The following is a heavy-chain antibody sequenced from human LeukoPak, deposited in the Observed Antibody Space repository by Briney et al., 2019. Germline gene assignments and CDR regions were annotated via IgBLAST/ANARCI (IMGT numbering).Heavy chain of an antibody. CDR3: ARHENYYDILTGLAGWTDNHGHSYWYFDL. CDR1: SASISSGGYY. Sequence: TSETLSLTCTVSSASISSGGYYWSWIRQSAGERLEWIGRVHASGSTNYNPSLKSRVTISVDTSKNQFSLKLSSVTAADTAVYYCARHENYYDILTGLAGWTDNHGHSYWYFDLWGRGTLVTVSS. CDR2: VHASGST. D-gene: IGHD3-9*01. J-gene: IGHJ2*01. V-gene: IGHV4-61*02.